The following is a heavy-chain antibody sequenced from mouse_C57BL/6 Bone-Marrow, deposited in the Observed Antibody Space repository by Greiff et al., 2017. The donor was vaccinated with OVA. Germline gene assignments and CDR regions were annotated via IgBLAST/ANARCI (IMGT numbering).Heavy chain of an antibody. CDR2: ISNGGGST. CDR3: AREGKFVTTVVGAMDY. V-gene: IGHV5-12*01. D-gene: IGHD1-1*01. CDR1: GFTFSDYY. Sequence: EVHLVESGGGLVQPGGSLKLSCAASGFTFSDYYMYWVRQTPEKRLEWVAYISNGGGSTYYPDTVKGRFTISSDNAKNTLYLQMIRLKSEDTAMYYWAREGKFVTTVVGAMDYWGQGTSVTVSS. J-gene: IGHJ4*01.